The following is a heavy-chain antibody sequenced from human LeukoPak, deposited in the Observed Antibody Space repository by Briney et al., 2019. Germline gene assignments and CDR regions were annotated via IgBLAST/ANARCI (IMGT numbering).Heavy chain of an antibody. V-gene: IGHV3-53*01. D-gene: IGHD3-22*01. CDR1: GFTVSSNY. Sequence: GGSLRLSCAASGFTVSSNYMSWVRQAPGKGLEWVSVIYSGGSTYYADSVKGRFTISRDNSKNTLYLQMNSLRAEDTAVYYCARVLSGSWDWFDPWGQGTLVTVSS. J-gene: IGHJ5*02. CDR2: IYSGGST. CDR3: ARVLSGSWDWFDP.